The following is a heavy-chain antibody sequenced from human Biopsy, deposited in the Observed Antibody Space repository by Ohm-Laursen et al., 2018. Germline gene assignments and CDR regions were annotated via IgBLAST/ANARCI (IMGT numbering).Heavy chain of an antibody. CDR2: IWYDGSKK. CDR1: GLSFSTYG. D-gene: IGHD6-19*01. Sequence: SLRLSCSAPGLSFSTYGMHWVRQAPGKGLEWVAVIWYDGSKKYYADSVKGRFTITRDNSKNTLYLQMNSLRAEDTAVYYCASDRDSSGSFRWNHWGQGTLVAVSS. V-gene: IGHV3-33*01. CDR3: ASDRDSSGSFRWNH. J-gene: IGHJ5*02.